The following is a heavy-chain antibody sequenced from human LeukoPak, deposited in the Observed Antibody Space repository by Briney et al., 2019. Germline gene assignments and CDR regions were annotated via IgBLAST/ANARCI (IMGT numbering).Heavy chain of an antibody. CDR2: IYYSGST. CDR3: ARHIDYGDYFDY. D-gene: IGHD4-17*01. V-gene: IGHV4-31*03. CDR1: GGSISSGGYY. J-gene: IGHJ4*02. Sequence: SETLSLTCTVSGGSISSGGYYWSWIRQHPGKGLEWIGYIYYSGSTYYNPSLKSRVTISVDTSKNQVSLNLSSVTAADTAVYYCARHIDYGDYFDYWGQGTLVTVSS.